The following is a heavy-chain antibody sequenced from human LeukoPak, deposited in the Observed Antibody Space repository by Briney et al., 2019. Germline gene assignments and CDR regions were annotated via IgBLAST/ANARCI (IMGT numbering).Heavy chain of an antibody. V-gene: IGHV3-21*01. CDR2: ISSSSSYI. Sequence: GGSLRLSCAASGFTFSSYSMNWVRQAPGKGLEWVSSISSSSSYIYYADPVKGRFTISRDNSKNTLYLQMNSLRAEDTAVYYCAKLPLRGSPSDYWGQGTLVTVSS. J-gene: IGHJ4*02. CDR1: GFTFSSYS. D-gene: IGHD1-26*01. CDR3: AKLPLRGSPSDY.